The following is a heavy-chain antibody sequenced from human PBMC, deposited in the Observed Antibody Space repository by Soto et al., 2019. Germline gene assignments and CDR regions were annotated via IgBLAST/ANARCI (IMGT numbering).Heavy chain of an antibody. J-gene: IGHJ4*02. Sequence: EVQLVESGGGLVQPGGSRRLSCAASGFTFSSYWMHWVRQAPGKGLVWVSRINSDGSSTSYADSVKGRFTISRDNAKNTLYLQMNSLRAEDTAVYYCASGSSGWYPAYDYWGQGTLVTVSS. D-gene: IGHD6-19*01. CDR2: INSDGSST. CDR1: GFTFSSYW. V-gene: IGHV3-74*01. CDR3: ASGSSGWYPAYDY.